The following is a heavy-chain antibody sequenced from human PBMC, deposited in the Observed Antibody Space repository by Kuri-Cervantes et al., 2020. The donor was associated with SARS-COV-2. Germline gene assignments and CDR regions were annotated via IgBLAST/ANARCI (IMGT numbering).Heavy chain of an antibody. D-gene: IGHD3-22*01. Sequence: SETLSLTCAVYGGSFSGYYWSWIRQPPGKGLEWIGEINHGGGTNYNPSLMSRVTISVDTSKNQFSLKLRSVTAADTAVYYCATSYYYDSSGYYGWFDPWGQGVLVTVSS. CDR3: ATSYYYDSSGYYGWFDP. J-gene: IGHJ5*02. CDR2: INHGGGT. CDR1: GGSFSGYY. V-gene: IGHV4-34*01.